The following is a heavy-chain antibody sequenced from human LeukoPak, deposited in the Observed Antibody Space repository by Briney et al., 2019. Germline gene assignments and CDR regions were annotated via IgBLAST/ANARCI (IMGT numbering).Heavy chain of an antibody. Sequence: GGSLRLSCAASGFTFSSYWMHWVRQAPGKGLVWVSRIKSDGSSTSYADSVKGRFTISRDNAKNTLYLQMNSLRAEDMAVYYCARGDGYGMDYWGQGTRATVSS. CDR3: ARGDGYGMDY. J-gene: IGHJ4*02. CDR2: IKSDGSST. V-gene: IGHV3-74*01. CDR1: GFTFSSYW. D-gene: IGHD5-24*01.